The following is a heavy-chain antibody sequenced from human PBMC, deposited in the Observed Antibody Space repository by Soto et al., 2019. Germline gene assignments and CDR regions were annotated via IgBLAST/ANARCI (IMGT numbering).Heavy chain of an antibody. CDR1: GGSFSGYY. Sequence: QVHLQQWGAGLLKPSETLSLTCAVYGGSFSGYYWSWIRQPPGKGLEWIGEINHSGSTNYNPSIESRITISVDTSKNQFSLKLSPVTAADTAVYYWASPYYYFWSGPPWGTQKYYFDFWGQGTLATVSS. CDR2: INHSGST. J-gene: IGHJ4*02. D-gene: IGHD3-3*01. CDR3: ASPYYYFWSGPPWGTQKYYFDF. V-gene: IGHV4-34*01.